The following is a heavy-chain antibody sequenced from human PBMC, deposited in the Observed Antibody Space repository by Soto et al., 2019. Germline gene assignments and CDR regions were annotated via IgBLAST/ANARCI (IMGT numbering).Heavy chain of an antibody. Sequence: GGSLRLSCAASGFTFSSYSMNWVRQAPGKGLEWVSSISSSSSYIYYADSVKGRFTISRDNAKNSLYLQMNSLRAEDTAVYYCARGGGYYYDSSGYYFDYWGQGTLVTVSS. CDR1: GFTFSSYS. CDR2: ISSSSSYI. D-gene: IGHD3-22*01. J-gene: IGHJ4*02. CDR3: ARGGGYYYDSSGYYFDY. V-gene: IGHV3-21*01.